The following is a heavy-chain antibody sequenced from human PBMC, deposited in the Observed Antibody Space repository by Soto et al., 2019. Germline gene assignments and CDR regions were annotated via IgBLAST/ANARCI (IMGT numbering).Heavy chain of an antibody. CDR1: GFTFSSYG. CDR3: ARDNTDDYGDYSDY. D-gene: IGHD4-17*01. J-gene: IGHJ4*02. CDR2: IWYDGSNK. V-gene: IGHV3-33*01. Sequence: PGGSLRLSCAASGFTFSSYGMHWVRQAPGKGLEWVAVIWYDGSNKYYADSVKGRFTISRDNSKNTLYLQMNSLRAEDTAVYYCARDNTDDYGDYSDYWGQGTLVTVSS.